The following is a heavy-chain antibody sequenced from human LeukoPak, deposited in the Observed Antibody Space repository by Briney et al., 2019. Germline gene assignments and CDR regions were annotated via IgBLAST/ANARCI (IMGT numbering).Heavy chain of an antibody. V-gene: IGHV3-21*01. CDR1: GFTFSSYS. J-gene: IGHJ4*02. CDR3: ARTDGKQLPPRF. Sequence: GGSLRLSCTASGFTFSSYSLNWVRQAPGKGLEWVSSVSTGSNYIYYADSVKGRFTISRDNDKNSLYLQMNSLRVEDTAVYYCARTDGKQLPPRFWGQGTLVTVSS. D-gene: IGHD5-18*01. CDR2: VSTGSNYI.